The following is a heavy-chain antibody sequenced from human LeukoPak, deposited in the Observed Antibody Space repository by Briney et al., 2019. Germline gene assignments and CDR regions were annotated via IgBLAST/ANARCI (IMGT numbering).Heavy chain of an antibody. CDR1: GFTFSSYW. Sequence: GGSLRLSCAASGFTFSSYWMSWVRQAPGKGLKWVSYISGSSNRIFYADSVKGRFTISRDNAENSLYLQMNSLRAEDTAVYYCARAPPDYGGYTNDYWGQGTLVTVSS. CDR3: ARAPPDYGGYTNDY. CDR2: ISGSSNRI. V-gene: IGHV3-48*01. D-gene: IGHD4-23*01. J-gene: IGHJ4*02.